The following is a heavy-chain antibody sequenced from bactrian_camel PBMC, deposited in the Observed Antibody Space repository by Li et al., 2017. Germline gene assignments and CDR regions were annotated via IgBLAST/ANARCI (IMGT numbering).Heavy chain of an antibody. V-gene: IGHV3S1*01. D-gene: IGHD6*01. CDR2: IYAPDYHPRGYR. CDR3: ASRAGPCYRGDHYYDR. CDR1: TYPYRDNEYC. Sequence: HVQLVESGGGSVEAGGSLKLSCIASTYPYRDNEYCMAWFRQAPRKEREMVATIYAPDYHPRGYREYGDSVKGRFIISQDKSRNALYLEMSDLKPEDTGMYYRASRAGPCYRGDHYYDRWGQGTQVTVSS. J-gene: IGHJ4*01.